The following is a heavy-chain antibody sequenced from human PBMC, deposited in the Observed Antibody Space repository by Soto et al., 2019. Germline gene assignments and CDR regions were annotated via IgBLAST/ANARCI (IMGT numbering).Heavy chain of an antibody. CDR1: GFAFSGFE. J-gene: IGHJ6*02. CDR2: ISSAASNM. V-gene: IGHV3-48*03. CDR3: ARDPNYDFWSGYRNKEGTYGMDV. Sequence: EEQLVESGGGLVQPGGSLRLSCAASGFAFSGFEMNWVRQAPGKGLEWVSYISSAASNMYYADSVKGRFTISRDNAQSSLYLQMNSLRVEDTAVYYCARDPNYDFWSGYRNKEGTYGMDVWGQGTTVTVSS. D-gene: IGHD3-3*01.